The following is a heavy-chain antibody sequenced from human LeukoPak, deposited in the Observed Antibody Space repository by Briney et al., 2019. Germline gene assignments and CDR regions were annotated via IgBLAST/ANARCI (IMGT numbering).Heavy chain of an antibody. V-gene: IGHV4-59*01. CDR3: ARGSGLLPDY. D-gene: IGHD3-10*01. Sequence: SETLSLTCTVSGGSISSYYWSWVRQPLGKRLEWIGHIYYSGSSNYNPSLKSRVTISVDTSKNQFSLKLSSVTAADTAVYYCARGSGLLPDYWGQGTLVTVSS. J-gene: IGHJ4*02. CDR1: GGSISSYY. CDR2: IYYSGSS.